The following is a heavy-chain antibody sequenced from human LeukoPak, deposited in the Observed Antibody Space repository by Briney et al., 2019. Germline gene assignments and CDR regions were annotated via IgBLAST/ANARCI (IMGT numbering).Heavy chain of an antibody. CDR3: ARGYYDILTGYLWYFDL. V-gene: IGHV4-39*07. D-gene: IGHD3-9*01. CDR1: GGSIGSSCDY. CDR2: IYCSGTT. Sequence: SETLSLTCTVSGGSIGSSCDYWGWIRQPPGKGLEWIGSIYCSGTTYYNPSLKSRVTISVDTSKNQFSLKLSSVTAADTAVYYCARGYYDILTGYLWYFDLWGRGTLVTVSS. J-gene: IGHJ2*01.